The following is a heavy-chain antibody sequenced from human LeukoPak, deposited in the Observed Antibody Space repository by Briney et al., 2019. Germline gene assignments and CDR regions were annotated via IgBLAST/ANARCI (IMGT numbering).Heavy chain of an antibody. D-gene: IGHD3-22*01. Sequence: GGSLRLSCAASGFTFSSYGMHWVRQAPGKGLEWVAALTHDGNNEFYADSVKGRFTISRDNSKSTLYLQMNSLRAGDTATFYCAKDNYYGSSAVIDYWGQGALVTVSS. CDR2: LTHDGNNE. CDR3: AKDNYYGSSAVIDY. J-gene: IGHJ4*02. V-gene: IGHV3-30*18. CDR1: GFTFSSYG.